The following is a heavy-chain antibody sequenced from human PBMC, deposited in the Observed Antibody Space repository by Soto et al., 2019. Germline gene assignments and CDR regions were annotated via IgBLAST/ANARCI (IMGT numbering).Heavy chain of an antibody. J-gene: IGHJ4*02. V-gene: IGHV3-23*01. CDR3: AKDRNYPRDQFHY. D-gene: IGHD1-7*01. CDR1: GFSVSANY. Sequence: GGSLRLSCVASGFSVSANYMTWMRQAPGKGLEWVSAISANGQGIYYADSVRGRFTISRDNSKNTIFLHMDSLRAEDTAVYYCAKDRNYPRDQFHYWGQGTLVTVSS. CDR2: ISANGQGI.